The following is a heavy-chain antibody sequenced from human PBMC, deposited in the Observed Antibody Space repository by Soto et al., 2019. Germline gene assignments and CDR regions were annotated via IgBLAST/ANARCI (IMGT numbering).Heavy chain of an antibody. J-gene: IGHJ6*02. CDR3: ARPWGQLSTYYYGMDT. Sequence: SLRLSCASSGLTFRNYAMHWVRQAPGKGLEWVATISYDGDNKYYTDSVKGPFTISRDNSKNTLYLQMNSLRPEDTAVYYCARPWGQLSTYYYGMDTWGQGTTVTVSS. CDR2: ISYDGDNK. V-gene: IGHV3-30-3*01. CDR1: GLTFRNYA. D-gene: IGHD3-16*01.